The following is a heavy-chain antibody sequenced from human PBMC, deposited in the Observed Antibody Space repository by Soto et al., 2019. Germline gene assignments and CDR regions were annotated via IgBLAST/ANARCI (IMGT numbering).Heavy chain of an antibody. J-gene: IGHJ4*02. D-gene: IGHD3-10*01. CDR1: GFTFSSYW. CDR2: SKTDGSLT. V-gene: IGHV3-74*03. CDR3: ARDEGVPMVRGYDN. Sequence: EAQLVQSGGCLVQPGGSMRLSCTASGFTFSSYWMHWVRQAPGKGLVWVSSSKTDGSLTPYADSVKGRFTISRDNAKNTAYLQMNSLRAEDTAVYYCARDEGVPMVRGYDNWGQGTLVAVSS.